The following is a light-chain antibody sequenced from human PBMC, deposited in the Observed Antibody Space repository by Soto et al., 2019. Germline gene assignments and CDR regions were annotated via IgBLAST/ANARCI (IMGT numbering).Light chain of an antibody. V-gene: IGKV3D-20*02. Sequence: EIVLTQSPATLSVSPGDRATLSCRASQSVSSSYLAWYQQKPGQAPRLLIYGASSRATGIPDRFSGSGSGTDFSLTISSLEPEDFAIYYCQQRSIWPPWTFGQGTKVDI. CDR2: GAS. J-gene: IGKJ1*01. CDR3: QQRSIWPPWT. CDR1: QSVSSSY.